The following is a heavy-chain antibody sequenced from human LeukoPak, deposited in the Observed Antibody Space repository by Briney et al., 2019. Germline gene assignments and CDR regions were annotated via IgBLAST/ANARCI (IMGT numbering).Heavy chain of an antibody. J-gene: IGHJ4*02. V-gene: IGHV4-39*01. D-gene: IGHD5-18*01. CDR2: IYYSGST. CDR1: GGSFSSYY. CDR3: ARDTAKLPSYYFDY. Sequence: SETLSLTCALYGGSFSSYYWGWIRQPPGKGLEWIGSIYYSGSTYYNPSLKSRVTISVDTSKNQFSLKLSPVTAADTAVYYCARDTAKLPSYYFDYWGQGTLVTVSS.